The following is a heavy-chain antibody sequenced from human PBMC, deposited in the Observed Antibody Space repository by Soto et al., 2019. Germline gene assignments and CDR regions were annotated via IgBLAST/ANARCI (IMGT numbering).Heavy chain of an antibody. CDR1: GYSFTNYW. J-gene: IGHJ4*02. D-gene: IGHD4-17*01. CDR3: ARHAYGDYVAY. Sequence: EVQLVPSGAEVKKPGESLKISCKGSGYSFTNYWIGWVRQMPGKGLEGMGIMYIGDSDTRYSPSFQGQVTISADKSISTADLQWSSLEASDTGVYYCARHAYGDYVAYWGQGTLVTVSS. V-gene: IGHV5-51*01. CDR2: MYIGDSDT.